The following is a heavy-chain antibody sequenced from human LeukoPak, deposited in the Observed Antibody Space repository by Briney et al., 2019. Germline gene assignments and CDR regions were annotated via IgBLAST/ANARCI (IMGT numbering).Heavy chain of an antibody. J-gene: IGHJ6*03. CDR3: ARTRSTLGYYYYIDV. CDR2: IYPDDSDT. V-gene: IGHV5-51*01. D-gene: IGHD7-27*01. Sequence: GESLKISCKDSRYSFTNYWIGWVRQMPGKGLEWMGMIYPDDSDTRYSPPFQGQVTISADKSIGTVYLQWSSLKASDTAMYYCARTRSTLGYYYYIDVWGEGTTVTVSS. CDR1: RYSFTNYW.